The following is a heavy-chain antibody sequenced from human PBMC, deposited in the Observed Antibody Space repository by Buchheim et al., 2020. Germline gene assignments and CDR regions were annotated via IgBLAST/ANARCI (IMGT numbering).Heavy chain of an antibody. CDR3: ARYSNTWYGVDY. D-gene: IGHD6-13*01. CDR2: MYPDDSGYSDI. Sequence: EVQLVQSGAEVKEPGESLKISCKGSGYTFTTYWIGWVRQMPGKGLEWMGIMYPDDSGYSDIRYSPSFQGRVTISADRSLTTAYLQWSSLKASDTAMYYCARYSNTWYGVDYWGQGTL. V-gene: IGHV5-51*01. CDR1: GYTFTTYW. J-gene: IGHJ4*02.